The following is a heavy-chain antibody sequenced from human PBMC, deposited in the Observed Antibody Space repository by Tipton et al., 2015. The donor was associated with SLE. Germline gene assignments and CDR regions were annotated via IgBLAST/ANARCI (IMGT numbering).Heavy chain of an antibody. CDR1: GFTVSSNY. D-gene: IGHD6-13*01. J-gene: IGHJ3*02. CDR3: AREGIAAAVPGAFDI. CDR2: VYSDGNK. Sequence: SLRLSCAASGFTVSSNYINWVRQAPGKGLEWVSVVYSDGNKYYADSVKGRFTISRDNSKNTLYLQMNSLRAEDTAVYYCAREGIAAAVPGAFDIWGQGTMVTVSS. V-gene: IGHV3-66*02.